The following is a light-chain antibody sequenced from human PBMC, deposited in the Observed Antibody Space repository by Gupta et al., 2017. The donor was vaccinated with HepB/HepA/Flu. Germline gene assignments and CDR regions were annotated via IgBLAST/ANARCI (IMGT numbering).Light chain of an antibody. CDR3: QQYNDWPYT. Sequence: EIVITQSPATLSLSPGERATLSCRASQSVTSNLAWYQQRPGQAPRLLFYGASTRATGIPARFSGSGSGTEFILTISSLQSEDLAVYYCQQYNDWPYTFGRGTKLEIK. CDR1: QSVTSN. V-gene: IGKV3-15*01. CDR2: GAS. J-gene: IGKJ2*01.